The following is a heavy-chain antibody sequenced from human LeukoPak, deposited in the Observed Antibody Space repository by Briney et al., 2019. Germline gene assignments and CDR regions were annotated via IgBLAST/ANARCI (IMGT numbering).Heavy chain of an antibody. J-gene: IGHJ4*02. D-gene: IGHD6-13*01. CDR2: FDPEDGET. CDR1: GYTFTGYY. CDR3: ATVRIEAAGNPFDY. V-gene: IGHV1-24*01. Sequence: ASVKVSCKASGYTFTGYYMHWVRQAPGKGLEWMGGFDPEDGETIYAQKFQGRVTMTEDTSTDTAYMELSSLRSEDTAVYYCATVRIEAAGNPFDYWGQGTLVTVSS.